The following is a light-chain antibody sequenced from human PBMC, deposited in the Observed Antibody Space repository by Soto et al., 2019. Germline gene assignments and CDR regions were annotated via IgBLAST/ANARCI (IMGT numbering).Light chain of an antibody. CDR1: SSDVGGHNY. CDR3: SSYASSTALDVL. CDR2: EVS. J-gene: IGLJ2*01. Sequence: QSALTQPASVSGSPGQSITISCIGSSSDVGGHNYVSWYQQHPGKAPKLMIYEVSDRPSGVSNRFSGSKSGNTASLTISGIQADDEADYACSSYASSTALDVLFGGGTKLTVL. V-gene: IGLV2-14*01.